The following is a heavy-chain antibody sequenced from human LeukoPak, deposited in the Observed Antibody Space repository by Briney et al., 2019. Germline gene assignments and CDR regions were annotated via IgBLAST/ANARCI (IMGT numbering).Heavy chain of an antibody. Sequence: GGSLRLSCAASGFTFSSYGMHWVRQAPGKGREWVAFIRYDGSNKYYADSVRGRFTISRENSRTTLYLQMNSLRAEDTAVYYCAKDPQKWESYFDYWGQGTLVTVSS. CDR2: IRYDGSNK. J-gene: IGHJ4*02. D-gene: IGHD1-26*01. CDR1: GFTFSSYG. V-gene: IGHV3-30*02. CDR3: AKDPQKWESYFDY.